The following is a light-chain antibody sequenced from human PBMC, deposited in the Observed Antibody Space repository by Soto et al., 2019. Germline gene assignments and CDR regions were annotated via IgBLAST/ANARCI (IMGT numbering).Light chain of an antibody. V-gene: IGKV3D-15*03. Sequence: EIVMTQSPATLSVSPGERVTLSCRASQSISSNLAWYQQKPGQAPRLLIYGASIRATGIPARFSGGGSGAEFTPTISLLPSEDFGFYYQQQYNWPPALTFGGGTKVEI. CDR2: GAS. CDR1: QSISSN. J-gene: IGKJ4*01. CDR3: QQYNWPPALT.